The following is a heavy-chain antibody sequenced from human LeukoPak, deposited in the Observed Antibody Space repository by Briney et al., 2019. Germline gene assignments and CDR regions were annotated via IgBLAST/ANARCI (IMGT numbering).Heavy chain of an antibody. Sequence: GRSLRLSCAASGFTFDDYAMHWVRQAPGKGLEWVSGISWNSGSIGYADSVKGRFTISRDNAKNSLYLQMNSLRAEDTALYYCAKVPSDSSGWFDYWGQGTLVTVSS. J-gene: IGHJ4*02. D-gene: IGHD6-19*01. CDR1: GFTFDDYA. CDR2: ISWNSGSI. V-gene: IGHV3-9*01. CDR3: AKVPSDSSGWFDY.